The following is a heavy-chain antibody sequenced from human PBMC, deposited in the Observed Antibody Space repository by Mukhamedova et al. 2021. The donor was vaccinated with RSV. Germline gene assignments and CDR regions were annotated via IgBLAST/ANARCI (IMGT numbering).Heavy chain of an antibody. CDR2: INTNTGNP. Sequence: VRQAPGQGLEWMGWINTNTGNPTYAQGFTGRFVFSLDTSVSTAYLQISSLKAEDTAVYYCARENNIDSSGYKHWGQGTLVTVSS. V-gene: IGHV7-4-1*02. D-gene: IGHD3-22*01. J-gene: IGHJ1*01. CDR3: ARENNIDSSGYKH.